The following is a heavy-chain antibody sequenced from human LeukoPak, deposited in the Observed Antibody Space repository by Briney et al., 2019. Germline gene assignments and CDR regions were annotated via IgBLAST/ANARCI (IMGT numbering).Heavy chain of an antibody. CDR2: IRYDGSNK. Sequence: GGSLRLSCAASRFTFSSYGMHWVRQAPGKGLEWVAFIRYDGSNKYYADSVKGRFTISRDNSKNTLYLQMNSLRAEDTAVYYCAKDRSSSGEGFDYWGQGTLVTVSS. V-gene: IGHV3-30*02. CDR3: AKDRSSSGEGFDY. J-gene: IGHJ4*02. CDR1: RFTFSSYG. D-gene: IGHD6-13*01.